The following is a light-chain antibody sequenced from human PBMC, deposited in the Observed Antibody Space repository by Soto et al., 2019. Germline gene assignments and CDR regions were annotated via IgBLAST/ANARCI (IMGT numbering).Light chain of an antibody. CDR2: VVS. CDR3: SSYTVSHTYV. J-gene: IGLJ1*01. V-gene: IGLV2-11*01. Sequence: QSALTQPRSVSGSPGQSVTISCTGTSVDVGGYNFVSWYQQHPGKAPKLMIYVVSKRPSGVPDRFSGSKFGNTASLTISGLQGEDEADYYCSSYTVSHTYVFGSGTKLTVL. CDR1: SVDVGGYNF.